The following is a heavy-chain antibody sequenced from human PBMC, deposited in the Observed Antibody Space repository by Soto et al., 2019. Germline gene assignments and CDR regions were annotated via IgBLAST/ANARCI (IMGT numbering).Heavy chain of an antibody. CDR2: IDPSDSYT. J-gene: IGHJ6*02. D-gene: IGHD6-13*01. V-gene: IGHV5-10-1*01. Sequence: PGESLKISCKGSGYSFTSYWTSWVRQMPGKGLEWMGRIDPSDSYTNYSPSFQGHVTISADKSISTAYLQWSSLKASDTAMYYCAREQQLVRDYYYYGMDVWGQGTTVTISS. CDR1: GYSFTSYW. CDR3: AREQQLVRDYYYYGMDV.